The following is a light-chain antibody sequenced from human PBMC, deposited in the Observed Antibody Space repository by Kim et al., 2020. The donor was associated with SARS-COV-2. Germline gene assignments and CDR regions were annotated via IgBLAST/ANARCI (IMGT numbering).Light chain of an antibody. CDR1: QTVSSNY. CDR3: PQYGTSPPYT. CDR2: GAS. V-gene: IGKV3-20*01. Sequence: EIVLTQSPGTLSLSPGERATLSCRASQTVSSNYLGWYQQKPGQAPRLLIYGASSRATGIPDRFSGSGSGTDFTLTISGLEPEDFAVYYCPQYGTSPPYTFGQGTKLEI. J-gene: IGKJ2*01.